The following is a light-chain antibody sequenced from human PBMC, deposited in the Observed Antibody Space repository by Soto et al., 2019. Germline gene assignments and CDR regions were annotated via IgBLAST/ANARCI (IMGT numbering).Light chain of an antibody. CDR1: QSISSSY. V-gene: IGKV3-20*01. J-gene: IGKJ1*01. CDR2: ATS. Sequence: EIVLTQSPGTLSLSPGERATLSCRTSQSISSSYLAWAQQKPGQAPRLLISATSSRATGVPDRFSGSGSGTDFTLTISRLEPEDSAVYYCHQYVTSPPAWAFGQATKVEI. CDR3: HQYVTSPPAWA.